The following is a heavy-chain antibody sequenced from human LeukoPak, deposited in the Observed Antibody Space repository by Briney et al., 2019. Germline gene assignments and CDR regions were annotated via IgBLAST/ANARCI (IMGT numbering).Heavy chain of an antibody. V-gene: IGHV3-48*03. CDR3: AREGGFGYDDAFDT. Sequence: GGSLRLSCTASGFTFSTYEMNWVRQAPGKGLEWVSYISGSGSSIFYADSLQGRFTVSRDNAKNSVYLQMNSLRAEDTAVYYCAREGGFGYDDAFDTWGHGTTVTVSS. J-gene: IGHJ3*02. CDR2: ISGSGSSI. D-gene: IGHD3-16*02. CDR1: GFTFSTYE.